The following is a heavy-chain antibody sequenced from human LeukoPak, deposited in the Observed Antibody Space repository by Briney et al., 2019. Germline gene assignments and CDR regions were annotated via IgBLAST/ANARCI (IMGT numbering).Heavy chain of an antibody. V-gene: IGHV4-31*03. Sequence: SETLSLTCTVSGGSISSGGYYWSWIRQHPGKGLEWIGYIYYSGSTYYNPSLKSRVTISVDTSKNQFSLKLSSVTAADTAVYYCARDGYNSPFDYWGQGTLVTVSS. D-gene: IGHD5-24*01. CDR3: ARDGYNSPFDY. J-gene: IGHJ4*02. CDR2: IYYSGST. CDR1: GGSISSGGYY.